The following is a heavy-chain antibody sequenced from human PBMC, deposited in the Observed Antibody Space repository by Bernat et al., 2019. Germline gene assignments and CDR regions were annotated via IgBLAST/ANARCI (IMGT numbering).Heavy chain of an antibody. CDR2: ISSSGGTT. CDR1: GFTFSNYA. Sequence: EVQLLESGGGLVQPGGSLRLSCAASGFTFSNYAMSWVRQAPGKGLEWVTGISSSGGTTYQADSVKGRFTISRDNSKNTLYLQMNRLRAEETALYYCAKFVLTNWAVDWGQGTLVTVSS. V-gene: IGHV3-23*01. CDR3: AKFVLTNWAVD. J-gene: IGHJ4*02. D-gene: IGHD2-8*02.